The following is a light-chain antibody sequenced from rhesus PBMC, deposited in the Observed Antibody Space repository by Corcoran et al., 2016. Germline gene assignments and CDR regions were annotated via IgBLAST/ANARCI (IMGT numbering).Light chain of an antibody. CDR2: YAS. CDR3: QHGYGTPYS. Sequence: DIQMTQSPSSLSASVGDTVTITCRASQGISNNLAWYQQNPGKVPKLLIYYASTLQSGVPSRFSGSGSGTDFTLTMSSLQPEDFASYYCQHGYGTPYSFGQGTKVEIK. J-gene: IGKJ2*01. CDR1: QGISNN. V-gene: IGKV1S15*01.